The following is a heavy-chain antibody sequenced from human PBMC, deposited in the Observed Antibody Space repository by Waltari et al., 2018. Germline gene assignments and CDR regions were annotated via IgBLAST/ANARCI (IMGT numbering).Heavy chain of an antibody. CDR3: ASPQWYGSGRY. J-gene: IGHJ4*02. CDR2: INHSGST. D-gene: IGHD3-10*01. Sequence: QVQLQQWCAGLLKPSETLSLTCAVYGGSFSGYYWSWIRQPPGTGLEWIGEINHSGSTNDNPSLKSRVTISVDTSKNQFSLKLSSVTAADTAVYYWASPQWYGSGRYWGQGTLVTVSS. CDR1: GGSFSGYY. V-gene: IGHV4-34*01.